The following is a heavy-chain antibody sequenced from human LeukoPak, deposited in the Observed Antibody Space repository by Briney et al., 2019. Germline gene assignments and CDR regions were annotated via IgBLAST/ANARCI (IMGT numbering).Heavy chain of an antibody. D-gene: IGHD3-22*01. CDR2: ISDSGGRT. J-gene: IGHJ4*02. CDR1: GITLSNYG. Sequence: QSGGSLRLSCAVSGITLSNYGMSWVRQAPGEGLEWVAGISDSGGRTNYADSVKGRFTISRDNPKNTLYLQMNSLRVEDTAVYFCAKRGVVIRVILVGFHKEAYYFDSWGQGALVTVSS. V-gene: IGHV3-23*01. CDR3: AKRGVVIRVILVGFHKEAYYFDS.